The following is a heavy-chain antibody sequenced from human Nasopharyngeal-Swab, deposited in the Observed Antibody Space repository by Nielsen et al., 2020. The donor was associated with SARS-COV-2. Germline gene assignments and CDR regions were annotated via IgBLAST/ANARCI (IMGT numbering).Heavy chain of an antibody. CDR3: ARSSREYSSGWCGVRSRDAFDI. V-gene: IGHV3-21*01. CDR2: ISSSSSYI. D-gene: IGHD6-19*01. J-gene: IGHJ3*02. Sequence: WIRQPPGKGLEWVSSISSSSSYIYYADSVKGRFTISRDNAKNSLDLQMNSLRAEDTAVDYCARSSREYSSGWCGVRSRDAFDIWGQETMVTV.